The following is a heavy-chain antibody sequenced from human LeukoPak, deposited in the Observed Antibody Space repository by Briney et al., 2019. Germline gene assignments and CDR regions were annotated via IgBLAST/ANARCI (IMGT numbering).Heavy chain of an antibody. J-gene: IGHJ4*02. CDR2: ISSGGSTI. D-gene: IGHD6-6*01. CDR3: ARGGGLAARPLDY. V-gene: IGHV3-48*03. Sequence: GGSLRLSXAASGFTFRSYEMNWLRQAPGKGLEWVSYISSGGSTIFYADSVKGRLTISRDNAKNSLYLQMNSLRGEDTAVYYCARGGGLAARPLDYWGQGTLVTVSS. CDR1: GFTFRSYE.